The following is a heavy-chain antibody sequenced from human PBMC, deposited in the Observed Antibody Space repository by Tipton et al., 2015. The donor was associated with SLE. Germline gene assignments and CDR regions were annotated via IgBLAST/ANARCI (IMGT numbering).Heavy chain of an antibody. CDR1: GGSIRSGSYF. J-gene: IGHJ3*01. Sequence: TLSLTCTVSGGSIRSGSYFWTWGRQPAGTGLEWIGRIFTIWTPSYNPSLRSRVTISLDTSKNQFSLKLSSVTAADTAVYYCARTEGGGYSHYAFDLWGHGTMVTVTS. CDR3: ARTEGGGYSHYAFDL. CDR2: IFTIWTP. D-gene: IGHD6-25*01. V-gene: IGHV4-61*02.